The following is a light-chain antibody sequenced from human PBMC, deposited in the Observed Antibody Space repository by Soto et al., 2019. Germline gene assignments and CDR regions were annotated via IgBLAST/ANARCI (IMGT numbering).Light chain of an antibody. J-gene: IGKJ1*01. CDR3: QQYGSSPRT. CDR1: ENVYNN. Sequence: VMTHPPATLSVSPGEGATLYCKASENVYNNLAWYQQKPGQPPRLLIYGASTRATGIPDRFSGSGSGTDFTLTISRLEPEDFAVYYCQQYGSSPRTFGQGTKVDIK. CDR2: GAS. V-gene: IGKV3-20*01.